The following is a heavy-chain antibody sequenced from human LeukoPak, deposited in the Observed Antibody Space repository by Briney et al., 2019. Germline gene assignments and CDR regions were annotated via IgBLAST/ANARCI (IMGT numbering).Heavy chain of an antibody. Sequence: SSETLSLTCTVSGVSITSGNHYWAWIRQSAGKGLEWIGHMFRTGSTNYNPSLKNRVTISADTSKKEFSLNLTSVTAADTAVYYCARAMSIAARLQTIFDYWGQGTLVTVSS. J-gene: IGHJ4*02. V-gene: IGHV4-61*09. CDR1: GVSITSGNHY. D-gene: IGHD6-6*01. CDR3: ARAMSIAARLQTIFDY. CDR2: MFRTGST.